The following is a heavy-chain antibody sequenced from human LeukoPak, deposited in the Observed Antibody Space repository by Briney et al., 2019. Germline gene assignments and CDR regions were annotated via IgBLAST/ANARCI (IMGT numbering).Heavy chain of an antibody. Sequence: ASVKVSCKASGYTFTGYYMHWVRQAPGQGLEWMGWINPNSGGTNYAQKFQGRVTMTRDTSISTAYMELSSLRSEDTAVYYCATRWPTSSGWYGYWGQGTLVTVSS. J-gene: IGHJ4*02. V-gene: IGHV1-2*02. CDR1: GYTFTGYY. D-gene: IGHD6-19*01. CDR2: INPNSGGT. CDR3: ATRWPTSSGWYGY.